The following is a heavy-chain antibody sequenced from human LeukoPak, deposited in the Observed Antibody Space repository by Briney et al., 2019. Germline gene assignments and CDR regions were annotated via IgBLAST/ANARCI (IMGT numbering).Heavy chain of an antibody. J-gene: IGHJ4*02. V-gene: IGHV4-39*07. CDR2: IYYSGST. CDR3: ARTVVVVTAVDY. Sequence: PSETLSLTCTVSGGSISSSSYYWGWIRQPPGKGLEWIGSIYYSGSTYYNPSLKSRVTISVDTSKNQFSLKLSSVTAADTAVYYCARTVVVVTAVDYWGQGTLDTGSS. D-gene: IGHD2-21*02. CDR1: GGSISSSSYY.